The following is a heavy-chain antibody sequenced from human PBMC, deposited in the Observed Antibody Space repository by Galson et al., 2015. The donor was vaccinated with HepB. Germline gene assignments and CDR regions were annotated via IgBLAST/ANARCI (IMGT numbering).Heavy chain of an antibody. D-gene: IGHD4-17*01. J-gene: IGHJ4*02. CDR2: SNAGNGNT. V-gene: IGHV1-3*02. CDR1: GYTFTSYA. Sequence: SVKVSCKASGYTFTSYAMHWVRQAPGQRLEWMGWSNAGNGNTKYSQEFQGRVTITRDTSASTAYMELSSLRSEDTAVYYCARAGTTVTLFDYWGQGTLVTVSS. CDR3: ARAGTTVTLFDY.